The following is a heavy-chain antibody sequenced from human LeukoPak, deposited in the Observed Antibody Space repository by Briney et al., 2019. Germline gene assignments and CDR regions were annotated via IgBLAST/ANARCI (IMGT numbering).Heavy chain of an antibody. Sequence: GGSLRLSCAASGFTFSSYAMHWVRQAPGKGLEWVAVISYDGSNKYYADSVKGRFTISRDNSKNTLYLQMNSLRAEDTAVYYCAGDLNWNYCFDYWGQGTLVTVSS. CDR1: GFTFSSYA. CDR3: AGDLNWNYCFDY. D-gene: IGHD1-7*01. V-gene: IGHV3-30-3*01. J-gene: IGHJ4*02. CDR2: ISYDGSNK.